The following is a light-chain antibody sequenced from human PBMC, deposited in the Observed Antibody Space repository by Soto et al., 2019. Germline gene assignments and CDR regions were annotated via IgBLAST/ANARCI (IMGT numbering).Light chain of an antibody. J-gene: IGKJ1*01. CDR2: DAS. CDR3: QQYGNLLWT. CDR1: QDINNY. V-gene: IGKV1-33*01. Sequence: DIQMTQSPSSLSASVGDRVTITCQASQDINNYLNWYRHKPGKAPELLIYDASNLETGVPSRFSGGGSRTDFTFTISSLQPEDIATYYCQQYGNLLWTFGQGTKVEIK.